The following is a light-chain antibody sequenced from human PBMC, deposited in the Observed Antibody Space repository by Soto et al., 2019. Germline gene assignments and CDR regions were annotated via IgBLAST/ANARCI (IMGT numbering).Light chain of an antibody. J-gene: IGKJ1*01. CDR2: GAS. CDR3: EQYKNYLT. CDR1: QSVSIW. Sequence: DIPMTQSPSTLSASVGDRVTFTCRASQSVSIWLAWYQQKPGKAPKLLIYGASTLESGVPSRISGSGSGTEFTFTISSQQREDFATYYCEQYKNYLTCGKGTKVEIK. V-gene: IGKV1-5*01.